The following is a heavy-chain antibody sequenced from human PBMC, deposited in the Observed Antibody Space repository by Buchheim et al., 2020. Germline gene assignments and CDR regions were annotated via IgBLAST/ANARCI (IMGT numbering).Heavy chain of an antibody. CDR1: GFTFTDYY. CDR3: ARRGYTTNSQLDS. J-gene: IGHJ4*02. Sequence: QVQLVDSGGGLVKPGGSLRLSCAASGFTFTDYYMSWIRQAPGKGLEWISYISSGADSIYYVDSVKGRFTTSRDNAKNSLYLQMNSLRAEDTAVYYCARRGYTTNSQLDSWGQGTL. D-gene: IGHD6-13*01. V-gene: IGHV3-11*01. CDR2: ISSGADSI.